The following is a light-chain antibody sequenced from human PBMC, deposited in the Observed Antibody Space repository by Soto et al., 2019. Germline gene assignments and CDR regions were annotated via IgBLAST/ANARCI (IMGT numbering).Light chain of an antibody. CDR2: NNN. J-gene: IGLJ1*01. CDR3: APWDDSLNGYV. CDR1: SSNVGNNS. Sequence: QSVLTQPPSVSGTPGQRVTISCSGGSSNVGNNSVNWYQHLPGTAPKLLIFNNNQRPSGVPDRFSGSKSGTSASLAISGLQSEDEADYYCAPWDDSLNGYVFGTGTKVTVL. V-gene: IGLV1-44*01.